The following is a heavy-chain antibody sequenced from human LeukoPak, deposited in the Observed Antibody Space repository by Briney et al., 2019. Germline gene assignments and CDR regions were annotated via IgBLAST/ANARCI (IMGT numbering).Heavy chain of an antibody. CDR2: IRSSGSTI. Sequence: ETGGSLRLSCAASGFTFSSYEMNWVRQAPGKGLEWVSYIRSSGSTIYYADSVKGRFTISRDNAKNSLYLQMNSLRAEDTAVYYCARESVVTAIHDAFDIWGQGTMVTVSS. CDR1: GFTFSSYE. V-gene: IGHV3-48*03. J-gene: IGHJ3*02. CDR3: ARESVVTAIHDAFDI. D-gene: IGHD2-21*02.